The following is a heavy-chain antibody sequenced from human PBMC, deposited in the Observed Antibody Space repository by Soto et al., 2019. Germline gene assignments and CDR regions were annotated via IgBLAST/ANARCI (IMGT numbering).Heavy chain of an antibody. J-gene: IGHJ6*02. Sequence: GGSLRLSCAASGFTFDDYTLHWVRQVPGKGLEWVSLISWDGVSTYYADSVRGRFTISRDNSKNSLHLQMNSLRTEDTALYYCAKERTVVVPDTINYFGMDAWGQGTTVTVSS. CDR2: ISWDGVST. V-gene: IGHV3-43*01. CDR3: AKERTVVVPDTINYFGMDA. D-gene: IGHD2-2*01. CDR1: GFTFDDYT.